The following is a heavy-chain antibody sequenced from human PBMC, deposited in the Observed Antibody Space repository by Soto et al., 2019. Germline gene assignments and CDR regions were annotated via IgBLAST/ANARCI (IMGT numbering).Heavy chain of an antibody. J-gene: IGHJ4*02. Sequence: SETLSLTCVVSNFSISSGYYWGWIRQSPGKGLEWIASIYRSGTTSHNPSLKSRVTISVDPSKNQFSLMLTAVTAADTAVYYCARTHSGSYYSVFNYWGRGSLVTVSS. CDR2: IYRSGTT. D-gene: IGHD1-26*01. CDR1: NFSISSGYY. CDR3: ARTHSGSYYSVFNY. V-gene: IGHV4-38-2*01.